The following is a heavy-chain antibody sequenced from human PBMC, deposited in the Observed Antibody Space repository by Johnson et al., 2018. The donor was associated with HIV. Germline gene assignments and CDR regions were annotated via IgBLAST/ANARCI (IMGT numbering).Heavy chain of an antibody. V-gene: IGHV3-11*01. CDR1: GFTFSDYY. Sequence: QVQLVESGGGVVQPGRSLRLSCAASGFTFSDYYMSWIRQAPGKGLEWVSYISSTGHTLYYADSVKGRFTISRDNSKNTLYLQMNSLRAEDTAVYYCALGGSWYAFDIWGQGTMVTVSS. D-gene: IGHD2-15*01. J-gene: IGHJ3*02. CDR2: ISSTGHTL. CDR3: ALGGSWYAFDI.